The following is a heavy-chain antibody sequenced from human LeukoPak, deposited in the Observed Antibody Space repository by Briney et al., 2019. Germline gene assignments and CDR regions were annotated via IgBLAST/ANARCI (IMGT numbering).Heavy chain of an antibody. CDR2: ISGSGGST. CDR3: AKVGYCSSTSCYNPYYFDY. CDR1: RFAFSDYC. J-gene: IGHJ4*02. Sequence: GGSLRLSCVGSRFAFSDYCMSWVRQAPGMGLEWVSAISGSGGSTYYADSVKGRFTISRDNSKNTLYLQMNSLRAEDTAVYYCAKVGYCSSTSCYNPYYFDYWGQGTLVTVSS. V-gene: IGHV3-23*01. D-gene: IGHD2-2*02.